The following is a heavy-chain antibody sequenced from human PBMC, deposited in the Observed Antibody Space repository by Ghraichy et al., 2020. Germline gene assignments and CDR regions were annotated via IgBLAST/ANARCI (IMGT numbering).Heavy chain of an antibody. J-gene: IGHJ4*02. CDR2: IYYSGST. V-gene: IGHV4-59*01. CDR1: GGSISSDY. CDR3: ARGEWAAGMDY. D-gene: IGHD6-13*01. Sequence: SETLSLTCTVSGGSISSDYWSWIRQPPGKGLEWIGYIYYSGSTNYNPSLKSRVTISVDTSKNQFSLKLSSVTAADTAVYYCARGEWAAGMDYWGQGTLVTVSS.